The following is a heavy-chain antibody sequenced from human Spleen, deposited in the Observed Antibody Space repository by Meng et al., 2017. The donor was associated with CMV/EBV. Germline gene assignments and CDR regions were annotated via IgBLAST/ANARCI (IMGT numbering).Heavy chain of an antibody. J-gene: IGHJ3*02. Sequence: GSLRLSCTVSGGSISSSTYYWGWIRQPPGKGLEWIGSIYYRGGTYYNPSLKNRVTMSVDTSMNHFSLNLSSVTAADTAVYYCARVLSGGWEYDAFDIWGQGTMVSVSS. CDR1: GGSISSSTYY. CDR3: ARVLSGGWEYDAFDI. CDR2: IYYRGGT. V-gene: IGHV4-39*07. D-gene: IGHD2-15*01.